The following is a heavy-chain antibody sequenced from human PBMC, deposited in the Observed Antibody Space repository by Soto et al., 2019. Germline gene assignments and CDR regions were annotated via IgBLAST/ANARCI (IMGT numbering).Heavy chain of an antibody. CDR3: ARDPLGDILTAVPVHYYGMDV. J-gene: IGHJ6*02. CDR2: ISSSGSTI. D-gene: IGHD3-9*01. Sequence: EVQLLESGGGLVQPGGSLRLSCAASGFTFSSYAMSWVRQAPGKGLEWVSYISSSGSTIYYADSVKGRFTISRDNAKNSLYLQMNSLRAEDTAVYYCARDPLGDILTAVPVHYYGMDVWGQGTTVTVSS. V-gene: IGHV3-48*04. CDR1: GFTFSSYA.